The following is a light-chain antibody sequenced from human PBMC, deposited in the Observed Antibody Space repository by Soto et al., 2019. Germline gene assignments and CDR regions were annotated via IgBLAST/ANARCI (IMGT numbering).Light chain of an antibody. CDR1: STDVGSYKF. V-gene: IGLV2-23*03. Sequence: QSVLTQPASVSGSAGQSITISCTGTSTDVGSYKFVSWYQQHPGKVPKVIIYEGSKRPSGVSNRFSGSKSGKTAPLTIAGLQVEDEADYYCCSYAGSSSFVFGTGTELTVL. CDR3: CSYAGSSSFV. J-gene: IGLJ1*01. CDR2: EGS.